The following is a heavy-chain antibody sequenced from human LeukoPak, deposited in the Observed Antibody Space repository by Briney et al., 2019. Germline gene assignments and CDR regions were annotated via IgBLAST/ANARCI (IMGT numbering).Heavy chain of an antibody. CDR1: GFTVSSNY. Sequence: PGGSLRLSCAASGFTVSSNYMSWVRQAPGKGLEWVANIKQDGSEKYYVDSVKGRFTISRDNAKNTLYLQMNNLRAEDTAIYYCATDYYVSGSYYRLFYWGQGTLVTVSS. V-gene: IGHV3-7*01. CDR3: ATDYYVSGSYYRLFY. J-gene: IGHJ4*02. D-gene: IGHD3-10*01. CDR2: IKQDGSEK.